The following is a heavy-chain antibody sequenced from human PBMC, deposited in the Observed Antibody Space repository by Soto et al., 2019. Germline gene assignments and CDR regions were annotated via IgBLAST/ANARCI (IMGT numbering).Heavy chain of an antibody. CDR2: AQPGHSDT. CDR1: GYRLSSFW. CDR3: VRDGSSGWHFDS. V-gene: IGHV5-51*01. J-gene: IGHJ4*02. Sequence: PGXSRXSSGQVSGYRLSSFWIGWVRQKPGKGLEWMGIAQPGHSDTRYSPAFQGHVTISADESTNTAYLQWSSLRAEDTAVYYCVRDGSSGWHFDSWGQGTLVTVSS. D-gene: IGHD6-19*01.